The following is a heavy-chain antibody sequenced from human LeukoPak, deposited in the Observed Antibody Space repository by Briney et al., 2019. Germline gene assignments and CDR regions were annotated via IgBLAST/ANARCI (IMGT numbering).Heavy chain of an antibody. J-gene: IGHJ2*01. V-gene: IGHV4-34*01. CDR2: INHSGST. CDR1: GGSFSGYY. CDR3: ARLGDCGDYAYWYFDL. D-gene: IGHD4-17*01. Sequence: SETLSLTCAVYGGSFSGYYWSWIRQPPGKGLEWIGEINHSGSTNYNPSLKSRVTISVDTSKNQFSLKLSSVTAADTAVYYCARLGDCGDYAYWYFDLWGRGTLVTVSS.